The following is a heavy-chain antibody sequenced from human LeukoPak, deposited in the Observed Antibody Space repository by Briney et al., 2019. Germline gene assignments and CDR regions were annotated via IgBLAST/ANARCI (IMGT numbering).Heavy chain of an antibody. Sequence: PGRSLRLSCAASGFTFSSYGMRWVRQAPGKGLEWVAVISYDGSNKYYADSVKGRFTISRDNSKNTLYLQMNSLRAEDTAVYYCAKGGSSWNFDYWGQGTLVTVSS. V-gene: IGHV3-30*18. CDR2: ISYDGSNK. J-gene: IGHJ4*02. CDR1: GFTFSSYG. D-gene: IGHD6-13*01. CDR3: AKGGSSWNFDY.